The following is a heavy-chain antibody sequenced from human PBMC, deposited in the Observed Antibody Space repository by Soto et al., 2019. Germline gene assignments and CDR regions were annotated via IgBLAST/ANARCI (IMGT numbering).Heavy chain of an antibody. CDR2: MGNDGITT. Sequence: GGSLRLSCAASGFTFSTYGMHWIRQAPGKGLEWVAVMGNDGITTFYADSVKGRFTISRDNSKNTLFLQMNSLRADDTAVYYCAKEFQWELHAFDIWGQGXMVTVSS. J-gene: IGHJ3*02. D-gene: IGHD1-26*01. V-gene: IGHV3-30*02. CDR3: AKEFQWELHAFDI. CDR1: GFTFSTYG.